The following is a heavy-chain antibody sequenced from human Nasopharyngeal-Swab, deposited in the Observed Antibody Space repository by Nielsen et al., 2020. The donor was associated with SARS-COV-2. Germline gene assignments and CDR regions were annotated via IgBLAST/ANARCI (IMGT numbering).Heavy chain of an antibody. D-gene: IGHD5-12*01. CDR2: ISSSGSTI. J-gene: IGHJ3*02. V-gene: IGHV3-48*04. CDR1: GFTFSSYA. Sequence: GGSLRLSCAASGFTFSSYAMSWVRQAPGKGLEWVSYISSSGSTIYYADSVKGRFTISRDNAKNSLYLQMNSLRAEDTAVYYCARDIEVATNDAFDIWGQGTMVTVSS. CDR3: ARDIEVATNDAFDI.